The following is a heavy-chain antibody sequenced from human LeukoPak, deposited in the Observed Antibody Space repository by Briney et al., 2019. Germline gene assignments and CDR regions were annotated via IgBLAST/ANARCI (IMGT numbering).Heavy chain of an antibody. CDR2: INPNTGVT. CDR1: GGTFSSYA. V-gene: IGHV1-2*02. D-gene: IGHD4-17*01. Sequence: GSSVKVSCKASGGTFSSYAISWVRQAPGQGLEWMGLINPNTGVTKFAQRFRGRVTMSRDTSISTAYMELNRLTSDDTAVYYCARGDYGRADPWGQGSLVTVSS. CDR3: ARGDYGRADP. J-gene: IGHJ5*02.